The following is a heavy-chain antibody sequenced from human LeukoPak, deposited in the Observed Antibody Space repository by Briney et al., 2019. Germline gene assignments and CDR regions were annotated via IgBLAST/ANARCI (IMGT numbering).Heavy chain of an antibody. CDR2: ITTSSSYI. CDR3: AELGITMIGGV. Sequence: GGSLRLSCAASGFTFSTYTMNWVRQAPGKGLEWVSSITTSSSYIYYADSVKGRFTISRDNAKNSLYLQMNSLRAEDTAVYYCAELGITMIGGVWGKGTTVTISS. J-gene: IGHJ6*04. V-gene: IGHV3-21*01. D-gene: IGHD3-10*02. CDR1: GFTFSTYT.